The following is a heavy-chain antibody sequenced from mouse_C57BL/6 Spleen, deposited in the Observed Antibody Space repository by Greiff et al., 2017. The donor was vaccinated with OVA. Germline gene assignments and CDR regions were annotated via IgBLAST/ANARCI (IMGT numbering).Heavy chain of an antibody. V-gene: IGHV1-64*01. CDR1: GYTFTSYW. Sequence: QVQLQQPGAELVKPGASVKLSCKASGYTFTSYWMHWVKQRPGQGLEWIGMIHPNSGSTNYNAKFKSKATLTVDKSSSTAYMQLSSLTSEDSAVYYCARYGDLLYAMDYWGQGTSVTGPS. CDR2: IHPNSGST. J-gene: IGHJ4*01. CDR3: ARYGDLLYAMDY. D-gene: IGHD2-10*01.